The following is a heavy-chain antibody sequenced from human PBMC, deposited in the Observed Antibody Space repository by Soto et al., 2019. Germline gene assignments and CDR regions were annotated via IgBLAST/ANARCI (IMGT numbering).Heavy chain of an antibody. CDR2: ITGSGDST. J-gene: IGHJ4*02. CDR3: EKELRHDYNLASFAH. D-gene: IGHD4-4*01. Sequence: GGSLRLSCAASGFTFKSYAVSWVRQAPGKGLEWVSVITGSGDSTYYADSVKGRFTISRDNSKNTLYLQMNRLRAEDTAVYYCEKELRHDYNLASFAHWGQGTLVTVSS. V-gene: IGHV3-23*01. CDR1: GFTFKSYA.